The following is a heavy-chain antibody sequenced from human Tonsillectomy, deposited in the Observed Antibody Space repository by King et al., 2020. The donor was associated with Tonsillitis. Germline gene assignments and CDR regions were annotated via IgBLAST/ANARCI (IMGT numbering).Heavy chain of an antibody. CDR3: ARVLRDSYYGSGTYRWFDP. CDR2: IKQDGSEK. Sequence: VQLVESGGGLVQPGGSLRLSCAASGFTFSSYWMSWVRQAPGKGLEWVANIKQDGSEKCYVDSVRGRFTISRDNAKNSLYLQMNSLRAEDTAVYYCARVLRDSYYGSGTYRWFDPWGQGTPVTVSS. J-gene: IGHJ5*02. CDR1: GFTFSSYW. V-gene: IGHV3-7*03. D-gene: IGHD3-10*01.